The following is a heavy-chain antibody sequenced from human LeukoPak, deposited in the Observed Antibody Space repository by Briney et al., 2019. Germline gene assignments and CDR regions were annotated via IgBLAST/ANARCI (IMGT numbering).Heavy chain of an antibody. CDR2: IYSGGST. J-gene: IGHJ3*02. V-gene: IGHV3-53*01. CDR1: GFTFSDYY. CDR3: ARSIFGDI. D-gene: IGHD3-9*01. Sequence: PGGSLRLSCAASGFTFSDYYMSWVRQAPGKGLEWVSVIYSGGSTYYADSVKGRFTISRGNSKNTLYLQMNSLRAEDTAVYYCARSIFGDIWGQGTMVTVSS.